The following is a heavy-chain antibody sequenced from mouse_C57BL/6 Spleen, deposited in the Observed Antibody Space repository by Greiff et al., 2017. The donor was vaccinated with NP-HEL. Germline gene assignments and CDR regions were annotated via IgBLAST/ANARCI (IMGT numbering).Heavy chain of an antibody. J-gene: IGHJ3*01. CDR1: GYAFSSSW. CDR3: ARKVEGDYDAFAY. V-gene: IGHV1-82*01. Sequence: VQLQQSGPELVKPGASVKISCKASGYAFSSSWMNWVKQRPGKGLEWIGRLYPGDGDTNYNGKFKGKATLTADKSSSTAYLQLSSLTSEDSAVYFCARKVEGDYDAFAYWGQGTLVTVSA. D-gene: IGHD2-4*01. CDR2: LYPGDGDT.